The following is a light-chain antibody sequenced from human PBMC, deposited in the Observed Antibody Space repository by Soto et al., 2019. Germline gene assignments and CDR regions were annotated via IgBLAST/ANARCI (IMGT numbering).Light chain of an antibody. CDR1: SGHSTYI. CDR3: ETWDSNPWV. V-gene: IGLV4-60*03. Sequence: QAVLTQSSSASASLGSSVKLTCTLSSGHSTYIIAWHQQQPGKAPRYLMKLEGSGSHNKGSGVPDRFSGSSSGADRYLTISNLQSEDEADYYCETWDSNPWVFGGGTKVTVL. CDR2: LEGSGSH. J-gene: IGLJ2*01.